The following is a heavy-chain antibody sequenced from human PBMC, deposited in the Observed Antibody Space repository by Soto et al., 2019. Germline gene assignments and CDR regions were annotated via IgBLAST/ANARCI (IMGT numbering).Heavy chain of an antibody. J-gene: IGHJ6*02. CDR2: ISYDGSNK. Sequence: GGSLRLSCAASGFTFSSYAMHWVRQAPGKGLEWVAVISYDGSNKYYADSVKGRFTISRDNSKNTLYLQMNSLRAEDTAVYYCARDDTPIVVVPAAMFFYRAFQNYYYYGMDVWGQGTTVTVSS. CDR3: ARDDTPIVVVPAAMFFYRAFQNYYYYGMDV. V-gene: IGHV3-30-3*01. D-gene: IGHD2-2*01. CDR1: GFTFSSYA.